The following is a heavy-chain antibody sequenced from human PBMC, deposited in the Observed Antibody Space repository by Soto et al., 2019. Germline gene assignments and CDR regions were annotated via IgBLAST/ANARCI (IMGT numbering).Heavy chain of an antibody. J-gene: IGHJ6*02. Sequence: QVQLVQSGAEVKKPGASVKVSCKASGYTFTSYGISWVRQAPGQGLEWMGWISTYNGNTNYAQKRQGRVTMTTDTSTSTAYRELRSLRSDDTAVYHCGRSVGLSYGMDVWGQGTKVTVSS. D-gene: IGHD1-26*01. CDR1: GYTFTSYG. CDR3: GRSVGLSYGMDV. V-gene: IGHV1-18*01. CDR2: ISTYNGNT.